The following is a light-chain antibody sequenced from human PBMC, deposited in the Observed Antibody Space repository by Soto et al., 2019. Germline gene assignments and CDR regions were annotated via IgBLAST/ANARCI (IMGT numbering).Light chain of an antibody. Sequence: EIVLTKSPGTLSPSPGERATLSCMSSQSVSNNYLAWYQQKPGQAPRLLIYGASNRATGIPDRFSGSGSGTDFTLTISRLEPEDFAVYHCQQRSNWPPLTFGGGTKVDIK. CDR1: QSVSNNY. CDR3: QQRSNWPPLT. J-gene: IGKJ4*01. V-gene: IGKV3D-20*02. CDR2: GAS.